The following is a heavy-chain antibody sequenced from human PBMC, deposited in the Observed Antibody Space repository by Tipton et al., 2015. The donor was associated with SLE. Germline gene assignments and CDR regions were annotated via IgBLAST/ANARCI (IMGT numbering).Heavy chain of an antibody. Sequence: TLSLTCTVSGFSISSGYYWGWMRQSPGKGLEWIGSIYRSGSTYYNTSFKSRVAIAVDTSKNQFSLNLSSVTAADTAVYYCARQDVFFAGRNWGQGTLVTVSS. J-gene: IGHJ4*02. CDR2: IYRSGST. D-gene: IGHD3-3*01. V-gene: IGHV4-38-2*02. CDR1: GFSISSGYY. CDR3: ARQDVFFAGRN.